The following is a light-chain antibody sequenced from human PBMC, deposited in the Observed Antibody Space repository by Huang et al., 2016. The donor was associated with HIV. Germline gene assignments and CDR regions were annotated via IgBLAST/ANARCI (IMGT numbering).Light chain of an antibody. CDR3: QQYNNWLLFT. Sequence: EIVMTQSPATLSVSPGERATLSCRASQSISNNLAWYQQKPVQAPRLLIYGAFTRATGVPARFSGSGSGTEFTLTISSLQSEDFAVYYCQQYNNWLLFTFGPGTKVDIK. J-gene: IGKJ3*01. V-gene: IGKV3-15*01. CDR2: GAF. CDR1: QSISNN.